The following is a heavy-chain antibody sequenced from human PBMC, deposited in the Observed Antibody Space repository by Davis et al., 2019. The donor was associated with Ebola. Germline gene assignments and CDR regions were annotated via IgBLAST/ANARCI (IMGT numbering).Heavy chain of an antibody. D-gene: IGHD2-15*01. Sequence: PGGSLRLSCAASGFTFSSYGMHWVRQAPGKGLEWVAVIWYDGSNKYYADSVKGRFTISRDNSKNTLNLQMNSLRAEDTAVYYCAIPDCSGANCYSVYIKNWGQGTLVTVSS. CDR3: AIPDCSGANCYSVYIKN. V-gene: IGHV3-33*01. CDR1: GFTFSSYG. CDR2: IWYDGSNK. J-gene: IGHJ4*02.